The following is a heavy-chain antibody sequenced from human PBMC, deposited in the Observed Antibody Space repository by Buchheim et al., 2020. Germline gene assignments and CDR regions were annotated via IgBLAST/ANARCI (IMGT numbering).Heavy chain of an antibody. CDR1: GGPISSYY. Sequence: QVQLQESGPGLVKPSETLSLTCTVSGGPISSYYWSWIRQPPGKGLEWIGHIYYSGSTNYNPSLKRPVTIPVDTSKNQFSLKRRSVTAADTAVYYWAGLAGYCSGGSCYGGRFDYWGQGTL. CDR2: IYYSGST. CDR3: AGLAGYCSGGSCYGGRFDY. D-gene: IGHD2-15*01. V-gene: IGHV4-59*08. J-gene: IGHJ4*02.